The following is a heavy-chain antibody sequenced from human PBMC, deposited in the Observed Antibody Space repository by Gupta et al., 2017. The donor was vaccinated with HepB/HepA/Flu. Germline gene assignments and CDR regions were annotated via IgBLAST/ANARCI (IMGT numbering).Heavy chain of an antibody. D-gene: IGHD3-9*01. CDR1: GFTFTTYW. Sequence: EVQLVESGGGLVQPGGSLRLSCEASGFTFTTYWMTWVRQAPGKGLEWVANIKQDGSEKYYVDSVKGRFTISRDNAKSSLYLQMNSLRVEDTAVYYCAVRYTNYWGQGTLVTVSS. CDR3: AVRYTNY. CDR2: IKQDGSEK. V-gene: IGHV3-7*01. J-gene: IGHJ4*02.